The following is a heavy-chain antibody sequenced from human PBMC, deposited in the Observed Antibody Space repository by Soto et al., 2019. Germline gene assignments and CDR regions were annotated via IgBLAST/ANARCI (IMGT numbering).Heavy chain of an antibody. CDR3: VRGRYGSEIH. J-gene: IGHJ4*02. D-gene: IGHD3-10*01. V-gene: IGHV3-53*04. Sequence: EVRLVESGGGLVQPGGSLRLSCAAFGFTVSSNYMTWVRLAPGKGLEWVSLVYSGGATHYAASVKGRFTISTPSSQNTLFLQMTSLGTEDTATFCRVRGRYGSEIHWGQGTKVTVSS. CDR1: GFTVSSNY. CDR2: VYSGGAT.